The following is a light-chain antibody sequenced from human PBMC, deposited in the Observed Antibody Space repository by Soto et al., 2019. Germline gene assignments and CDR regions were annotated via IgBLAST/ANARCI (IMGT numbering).Light chain of an antibody. CDR2: DAS. J-gene: IGKJ4*01. CDR3: QQYDNYPLT. Sequence: DIQMTQSPATLSASVGDRVTITCRASQSVRSWLAWYQQKPGTAPKLLIFDASRLESGVPSRFSGSASGTEFTLTISSLQPYDFATYYCQQYDNYPLTFGGGTKVEIK. CDR1: QSVRSW. V-gene: IGKV1-5*01.